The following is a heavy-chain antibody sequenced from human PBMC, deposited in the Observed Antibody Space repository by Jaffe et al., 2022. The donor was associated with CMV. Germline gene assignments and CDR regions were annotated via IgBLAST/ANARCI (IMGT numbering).Heavy chain of an antibody. J-gene: IGHJ6*02. Sequence: QVQLVQSGAEVKKPGASVKVSCKASGYTFTSYDINWVRQATGQGLEWMGWMNPNSGNTGYAQKFQGRVTMTRNTSISTAYMELSSLRSEDTAVYYCARDSRFLEWLLTPSYYYGMDVWGQGTTVTVSS. CDR1: GYTFTSYD. V-gene: IGHV1-8*01. CDR3: ARDSRFLEWLLTPSYYYGMDV. CDR2: MNPNSGNT. D-gene: IGHD3-3*01.